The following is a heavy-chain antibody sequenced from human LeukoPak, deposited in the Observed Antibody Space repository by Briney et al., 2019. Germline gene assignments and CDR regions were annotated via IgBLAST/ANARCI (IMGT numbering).Heavy chain of an antibody. V-gene: IGHV3-74*01. Sequence: GGSLRLSCAASGFTFCSYCMYWVRQAPGKGPVWVARINTDGSSLNYADSVKGRFTISRDNAKNTLYLQMNSLGAEDTAVYYCARRINYYDSSGYYYVRYFDSWGQGTLVAVSS. J-gene: IGHJ4*02. CDR3: ARRINYYDSSGYYYVRYFDS. CDR2: INTDGSSL. D-gene: IGHD3-22*01. CDR1: GFTFCSYC.